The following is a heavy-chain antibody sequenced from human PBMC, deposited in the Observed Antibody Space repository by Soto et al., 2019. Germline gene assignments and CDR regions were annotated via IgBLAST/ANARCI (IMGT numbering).Heavy chain of an antibody. J-gene: IGHJ4*02. CDR3: VRLKPGTAAFDY. CDR2: SNEDGSMT. V-gene: IGHV3-74*01. CDR1: GFTLHSNW. D-gene: IGHD6-13*01. Sequence: GGSLRLSCAASGFTLHSNWMHWVRQAPGKGLVWVSRSNEDGSMTNYADSVRGRFTISRDNAKSTLYLQLNSLRAEDTAVYYCVRLKPGTAAFDYWGQGTLVT.